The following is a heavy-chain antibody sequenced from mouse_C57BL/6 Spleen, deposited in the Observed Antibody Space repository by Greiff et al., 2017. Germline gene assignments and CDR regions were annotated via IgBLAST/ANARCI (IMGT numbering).Heavy chain of an antibody. V-gene: IGHV1-19*01. J-gene: IGHJ2*01. CDR1: GYTFTDYY. CDR2: INPYNGGT. Sequence: EVQLQQSGPVLVKPGASVKMSCKASGYTFTDYYMNWVKQSHGKSLEWIGVINPYNGGTSYNQKFKGKATLTVDKSSSTAYMELNSLTSEDSAVYYCARSVNWDDYWGQGTTLTVSS. D-gene: IGHD4-1*01. CDR3: ARSVNWDDY.